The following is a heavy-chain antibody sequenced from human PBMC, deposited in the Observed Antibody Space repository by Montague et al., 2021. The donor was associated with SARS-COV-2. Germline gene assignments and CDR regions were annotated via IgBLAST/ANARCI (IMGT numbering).Heavy chain of an antibody. J-gene: IGHJ3*01. CDR3: ARGWAFDP. CDR1: GGSTASHY. CDR2: VYYNGDT. Sequence: SETLSLTCTVSGGSTASHYWNWIRQSPGKRPERIGYVYYNGDTKYNPSLQSRVTISIDTSENQFSLRLNSVTAADTAVYFCARGWAFDPRGQGRLVTVSS. D-gene: IGHD6-19*01. V-gene: IGHV4-59*08.